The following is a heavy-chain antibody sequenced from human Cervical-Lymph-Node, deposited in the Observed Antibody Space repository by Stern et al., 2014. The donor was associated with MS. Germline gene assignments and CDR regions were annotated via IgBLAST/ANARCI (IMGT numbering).Heavy chain of an antibody. CDR1: GFTFSAYS. Sequence: QLVQSGGGLVKPGGSLRLSCEASGFTFSAYSMSWVRQAPGKGLEWVSSISGGGTYIYYADSLKGRFTISRDNAKSSLYLQLNGLRAEDTAVYYCARARGYCGGGNCFGDYWGQGTLVTVSS. D-gene: IGHD2-15*01. V-gene: IGHV3-21*01. CDR2: ISGGGTYI. CDR3: ARARGYCGGGNCFGDY. J-gene: IGHJ4*02.